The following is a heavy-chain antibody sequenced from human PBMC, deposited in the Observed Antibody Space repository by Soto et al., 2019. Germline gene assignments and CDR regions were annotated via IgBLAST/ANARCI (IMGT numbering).Heavy chain of an antibody. Sequence: SETLPLTWTVSGGSISSYYWSWIRQPPGKGLEWIGYIYYSGSTNYNPSLKSRVTISVDTSKNQFSLKLSSVTAADTAVYYCARLRGEYYGSGSFRRWFDPWGQGTLVTVSS. V-gene: IGHV4-59*08. D-gene: IGHD3-10*01. CDR3: ARLRGEYYGSGSFRRWFDP. J-gene: IGHJ5*02. CDR2: IYYSGST. CDR1: GGSISSYY.